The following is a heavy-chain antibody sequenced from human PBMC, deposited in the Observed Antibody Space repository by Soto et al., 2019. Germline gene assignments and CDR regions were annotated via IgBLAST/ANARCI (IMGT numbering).Heavy chain of an antibody. D-gene: IGHD6-13*01. CDR3: ARDNSSSWYGQTNSFDP. CDR2: IWYDGSNK. V-gene: IGHV3-33*01. CDR1: GFTFISYG. Sequence: QVQLVESGGGVVQPGRSLRLSCAASGFTFISYGMHWVRQAPGKGLEWVAVIWYDGSNKYYADSVKGRFTISRDNSKNTLYLQMNSLRAEDTAVYYCARDNSSSWYGQTNSFDPWGQGTLVTVSS. J-gene: IGHJ5*02.